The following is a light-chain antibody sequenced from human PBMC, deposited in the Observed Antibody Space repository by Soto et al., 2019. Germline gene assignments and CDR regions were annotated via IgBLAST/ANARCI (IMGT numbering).Light chain of an antibody. CDR2: AAS. J-gene: IGKJ5*01. CDR1: QTISSW. Sequence: IQMTQSPSTLSGSVGDRVTITCRASQTISSWLAWYQQKPGKAPNLLIYAASNLQSGVPSRFSASGSGTDFTLTINNLQPEDFATYYCQQSHTFPITFGQGTRLEIK. CDR3: QQSHTFPIT. V-gene: IGKV1-12*01.